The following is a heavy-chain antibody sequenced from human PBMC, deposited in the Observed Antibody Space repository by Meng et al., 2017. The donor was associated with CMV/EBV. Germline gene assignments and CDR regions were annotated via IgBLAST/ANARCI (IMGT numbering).Heavy chain of an antibody. CDR3: ARAWVGEEYYFDY. D-gene: IGHD3-10*01. CDR2: ISAYNGNT. V-gene: IGHV1-18*01. J-gene: IGHJ4*02. Sequence: QLQLVESGAVVKKPGASVTVSSKASGYTFTSYGISWVRQAPGQGLEWMGWISAYNGNTNYAQKLQGRVTMTTDTSTSTAYMELRSPRSDDTAVYYCARAWVGEEYYFDYWGQGTLVTVSS. CDR1: GYTFTSYG.